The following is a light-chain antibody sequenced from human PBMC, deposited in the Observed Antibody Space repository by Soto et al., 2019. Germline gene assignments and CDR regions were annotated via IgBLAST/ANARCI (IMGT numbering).Light chain of an antibody. CDR1: QSISNW. CDR3: QQYNTYSA. Sequence: DIQMTQSPSTLSASVGDRVTITCRASQSISNWLAWYQQRPGKAPKLLIYKASNLESGVPSRFSGSGSGTEFTLTISSLQPDDFATYYCQQYNTYSAFGQGTKVDI. V-gene: IGKV1-5*03. CDR2: KAS. J-gene: IGKJ1*01.